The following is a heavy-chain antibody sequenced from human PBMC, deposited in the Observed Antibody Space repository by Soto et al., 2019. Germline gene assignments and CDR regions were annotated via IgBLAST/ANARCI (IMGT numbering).Heavy chain of an antibody. Sequence: EVQLVESGGGLVQPGGSLRLSCVDSGFTFSSYWMSWVRQAPVKGLEWVGNIKQDGSEENYVDSVKGRFTIHKDNAKISLYLQINSLRVEDTAVYYCARIAASGRGWDVWGQGTTVGVSS. CDR1: GFTFSSYW. CDR3: ARIAASGRGWDV. V-gene: IGHV3-7*01. J-gene: IGHJ6*02. CDR2: IKQDGSEE. D-gene: IGHD6-13*01.